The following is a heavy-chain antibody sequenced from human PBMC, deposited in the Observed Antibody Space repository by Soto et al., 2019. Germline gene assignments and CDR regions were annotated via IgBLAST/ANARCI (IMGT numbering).Heavy chain of an antibody. J-gene: IGHJ6*02. CDR3: ARWGTTGGLDV. D-gene: IGHD3-16*01. CDR2: TSYEGSNK. V-gene: IGHV3-33*05. CDR1: GFTFRSYV. Sequence: QVQLVESGGGVVQPGTSLRLSCVGSGFTFRSYVIHWVRQAPGKGLEWVALTSYEGSNKDYGDSVKGLFTISRDNSRNTVDLQIDSLSRDDTALYYCARWGTTGGLDVWGQGTMVSVSS.